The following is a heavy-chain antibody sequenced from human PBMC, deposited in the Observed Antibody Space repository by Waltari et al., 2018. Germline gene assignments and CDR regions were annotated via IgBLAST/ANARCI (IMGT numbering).Heavy chain of an antibody. J-gene: IGHJ4*02. V-gene: IGHV3-23*01. CDR3: AKDMYAEPPYTYYFDY. CDR2: ISGSGGST. Sequence: EVQLLESGGGLVQPGGSLRLSCAASGFTFSSYAMSWVRQAPGKGLEWVSAISGSGGSTYYADSVKGRFTISRDNSKNTLYLQMNSLRAEDTAVYYCAKDMYAEPPYTYYFDYWGQGTLVTVSS. D-gene: IGHD2-8*01. CDR1: GFTFSSYA.